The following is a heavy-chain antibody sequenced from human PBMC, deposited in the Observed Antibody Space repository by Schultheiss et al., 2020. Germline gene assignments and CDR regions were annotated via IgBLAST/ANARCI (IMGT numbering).Heavy chain of an antibody. CDR2: IYWDDDK. D-gene: IGHD2-15*01. CDR3: AHSLGYCSGGSCYEPRTKYSANY. J-gene: IGHJ4*02. CDR1: GFSLSTSGVG. V-gene: IGHV2-5*02. Sequence: SGPTLVKPTQTLTLTCTFSGFSLSTSGVGVGWIRQPPGKALEWLALIYWDDDKRYSPSLKSRLTITKDTSKNQVVLTMTNMDPVDTATYYCAHSLGYCSGGSCYEPRTKYSANYWGQGTLVTVSS.